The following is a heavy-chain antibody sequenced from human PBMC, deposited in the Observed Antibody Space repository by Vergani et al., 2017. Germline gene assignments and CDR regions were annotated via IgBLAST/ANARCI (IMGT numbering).Heavy chain of an antibody. D-gene: IGHD1-1*01. Sequence: EVQLVQSGADVKKPGESLKISCKGSGYSFTSYWIGWVRQMPGKGLEWMGIIYPGDSDTRYSPSFQGQVTISADKSISTAYLQWSSLKASDTAMYYCARRVVTGTTWPRAFDIWGQGTMVTVSS. CDR1: GYSFTSYW. V-gene: IGHV5-51*03. J-gene: IGHJ3*02. CDR2: IYPGDSDT. CDR3: ARRVVTGTTWPRAFDI.